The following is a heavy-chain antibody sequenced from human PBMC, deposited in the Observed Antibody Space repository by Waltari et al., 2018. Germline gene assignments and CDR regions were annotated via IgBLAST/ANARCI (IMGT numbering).Heavy chain of an antibody. CDR1: GFPFNTYT. V-gene: IGHV3-21*02. CDR2: ISSTSSDI. CDR3: AGGYSSYYGMDV. Sequence: EVQLVESGGGLVKPGGSLGRCWAASGFPFNTYTMNWVRQAPGKGLEWVSSISSTSSDIYYADSVKGRFTISRDNAKSSLYLQLNSLRAEDTAVYYCAGGYSSYYGMDVWGQGTTVTVSS. D-gene: IGHD6-13*01. J-gene: IGHJ6*02.